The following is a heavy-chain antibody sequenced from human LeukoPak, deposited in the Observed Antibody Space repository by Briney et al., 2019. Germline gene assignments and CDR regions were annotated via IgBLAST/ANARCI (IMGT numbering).Heavy chain of an antibody. D-gene: IGHD3-10*01. J-gene: IGHJ4*02. CDR3: AKDMWRFGELDYDY. CDR1: GFTFDDYA. V-gene: IGHV3-43*02. Sequence: QTGGSLRLSCAASGFTFDDYAMHWVRHAPGKGLEWVSLISGDGGSTYYADSVKGRFTISRDNSKNSLYLQMNSLRTEDTALYYCAKDMWRFGELDYDYWGQGTLVTVSS. CDR2: ISGDGGST.